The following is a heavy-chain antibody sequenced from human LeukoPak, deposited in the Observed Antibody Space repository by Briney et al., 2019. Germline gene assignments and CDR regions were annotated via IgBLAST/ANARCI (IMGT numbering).Heavy chain of an antibody. CDR2: IGTAGDT. CDR1: GFTFSNHA. J-gene: IGHJ4*02. D-gene: IGHD1-26*01. Sequence: PGGSLRLSCATSGFTFSNHAMHWVRQATGKGLEWVLAIGTAGDTFYPGSVKGRFTISRENAKNSLSLQINSLKAEDTAVYYCVRQQTSHGNFDYWGQGTLVTVSS. CDR3: VRQQTSHGNFDY. V-gene: IGHV3-13*01.